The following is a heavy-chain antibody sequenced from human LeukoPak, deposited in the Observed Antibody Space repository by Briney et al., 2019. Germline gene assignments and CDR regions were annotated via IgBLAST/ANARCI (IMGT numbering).Heavy chain of an antibody. D-gene: IGHD4-23*01. CDR3: ARERGYGGTFDY. CDR1: GGSVSSSSYY. Sequence: SETLSLTCTVSGGSVSSSSYYWGWIRQPPGKGLEWIGSIYHSGSTYYNPSLKSRVTISVDTSKNQFSLKLSSVTAADTAVYFCARERGYGGTFDYWGQGTLVTVSS. CDR2: IYHSGST. J-gene: IGHJ4*02. V-gene: IGHV4-39*07.